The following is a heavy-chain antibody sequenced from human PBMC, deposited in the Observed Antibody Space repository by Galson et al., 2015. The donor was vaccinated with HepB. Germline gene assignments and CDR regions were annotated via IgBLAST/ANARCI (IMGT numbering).Heavy chain of an antibody. CDR1: GYTFTSYA. D-gene: IGHD6-25*01. J-gene: IGHJ5*02. V-gene: IGHV1-3*01. Sequence: SVKVSCKASGYTFTSYAMHWVRQAPGQRLEWMGWINAGNGNTKYSQKFQGRVTTTRDTSASTAYMELSSLRFEDTAVYYCAGSGRDNWFDPWGQGTLVTVSS. CDR3: AGSGRDNWFDP. CDR2: INAGNGNT.